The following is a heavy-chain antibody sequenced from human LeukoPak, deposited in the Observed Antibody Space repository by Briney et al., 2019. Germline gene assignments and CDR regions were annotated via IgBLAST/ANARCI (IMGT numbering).Heavy chain of an antibody. CDR3: AKSTVFERWLQDY. D-gene: IGHD5-24*01. V-gene: IGHV3-23*01. CDR1: GFTFSSYA. Sequence: GGSLRLSCAASGFTFSSYAMSWVRQAPGKGLEWVSAISGSGGSTYYADSVKGRFTISRDNSKNTLYLQMNSLRAEDTAVYHCAKSTVFERWLQDYWGQGALVTVSS. J-gene: IGHJ4*02. CDR2: ISGSGGST.